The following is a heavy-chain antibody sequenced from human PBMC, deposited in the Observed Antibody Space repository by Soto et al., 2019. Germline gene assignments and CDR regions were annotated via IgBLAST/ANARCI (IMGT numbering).Heavy chain of an antibody. CDR2: ISGAGGST. Sequence: EVQLLESGGGLVQPGGSLRLSCAASGFTFINYAMSWVRQAPGKGLEWVSSISGAGGSTYYADSVKGRFTISRDNSKNTLYLQVNSLRADDPAVYYCAKGSGYDYTYYYNCYMDVWGKGTTVTVSS. V-gene: IGHV3-23*01. D-gene: IGHD5-12*01. CDR1: GFTFINYA. J-gene: IGHJ6*03. CDR3: AKGSGYDYTYYYNCYMDV.